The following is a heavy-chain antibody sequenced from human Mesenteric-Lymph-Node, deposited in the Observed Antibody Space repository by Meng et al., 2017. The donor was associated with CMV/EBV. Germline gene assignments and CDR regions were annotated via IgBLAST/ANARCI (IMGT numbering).Heavy chain of an antibody. Sequence: SVKVSCKASGYSFTSYYMHWVRQAPGQGLEWMGIITPSGDSASYAQKYQGRVGMTRDTSTSIVYMELSSLSSEDTAVYYCVRDGLDYWGQGTLVTVSS. D-gene: IGHD6-19*01. V-gene: IGHV1-46*01. CDR2: ITPSGDSA. CDR3: VRDGLDY. CDR1: GYSFTSYY. J-gene: IGHJ4*02.